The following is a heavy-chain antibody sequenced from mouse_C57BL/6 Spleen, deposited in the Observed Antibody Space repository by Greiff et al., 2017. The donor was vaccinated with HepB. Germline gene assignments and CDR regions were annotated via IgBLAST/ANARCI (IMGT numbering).Heavy chain of an antibody. Sequence: LQESGAELVRPGASVKMSCKASGYTFTSYNMHWVKQTPRQGLEWIGAIYPGNGDTSYNQKFKGKATLTVDKSSSTAYMQLSSLTSEDSAVYFCARRGIYYYGSSYEYYAMDYWGQGTSVTVSS. V-gene: IGHV1-12*01. D-gene: IGHD1-1*01. CDR1: GYTFTSYN. CDR2: IYPGNGDT. CDR3: ARRGIYYYGSSYEYYAMDY. J-gene: IGHJ4*01.